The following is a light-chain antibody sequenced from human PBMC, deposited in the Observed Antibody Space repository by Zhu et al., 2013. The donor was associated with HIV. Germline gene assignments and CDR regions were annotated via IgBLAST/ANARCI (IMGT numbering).Light chain of an antibody. V-gene: IGLV2-14*01. CDR1: NSDIGYSNY. J-gene: IGLJ1*01. CDR2: EVS. CDR3: SSYTSSTTLV. Sequence: QSGLTQPASVSGSPGQSITIPCTGTNSDIGYSNYVSWYQQRPGTVPKLLIYEVSNRPSGVSPRFSGSKSGNLASLTISGLQTEDEADYYCSSYTSSTTLVFGTGTKVTVL.